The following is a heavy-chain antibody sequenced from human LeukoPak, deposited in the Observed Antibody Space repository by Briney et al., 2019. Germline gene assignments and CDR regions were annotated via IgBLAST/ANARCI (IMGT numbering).Heavy chain of an antibody. CDR3: ARDVFGDSDFDY. CDR1: GCTFTSYG. V-gene: IGHV1-18*01. J-gene: IGHJ4*02. D-gene: IGHD4-17*01. CDR2: ISAYNGNT. Sequence: GASVEVSCKASGCTFTSYGISWVRQAPGQGLEWMGWISAYNGNTNYAQKLQGRVTMTTDTSTSTAYMELRSLRSDDTAVYYCARDVFGDSDFDYWGQGTLVTVSS.